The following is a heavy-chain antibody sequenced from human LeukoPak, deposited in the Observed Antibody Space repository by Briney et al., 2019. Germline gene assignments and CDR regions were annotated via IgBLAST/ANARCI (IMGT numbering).Heavy chain of an antibody. CDR1: GFTFSSYA. CDR2: ISGSGGST. CDR3: AKAAHMAKIAVAGADY. D-gene: IGHD6-19*01. J-gene: IGHJ4*02. V-gene: IGHV3-23*01. Sequence: GGSLRLSCAASGFTFSSYAMSWVRQAPGKGLEWVSAISGSGGSTYYADSVKGRFTISRDNSKNTLYLQMNSLRAEDTAVYYCAKAAHMAKIAVAGADYWGQGTLVTVSS.